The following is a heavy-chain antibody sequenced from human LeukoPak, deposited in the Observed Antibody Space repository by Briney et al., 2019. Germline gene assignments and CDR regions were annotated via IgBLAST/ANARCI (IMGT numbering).Heavy chain of an antibody. CDR1: GYTLTVVS. V-gene: IGHV1-24*01. D-gene: IGHD4-17*01. CDR2: FDPADGEP. CDR3: ATEVVGYGDVHYFDS. J-gene: IGHJ4*02. Sequence: ASVNVSCKISGYTLTVVSMHWVRHAPGKGLEWMGGFDPADGEPIYAQKFQGRVTMSEDTSTDTAYMDLSSLRSEDTAVYYCATEVVGYGDVHYFDSWGQGTLVTVSS.